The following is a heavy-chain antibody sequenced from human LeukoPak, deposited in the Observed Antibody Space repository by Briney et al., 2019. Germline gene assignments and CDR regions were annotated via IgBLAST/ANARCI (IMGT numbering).Heavy chain of an antibody. J-gene: IGHJ6*02. CDR2: ISSSSSYI. V-gene: IGHV3-21*01. D-gene: IGHD2-15*01. CDR3: ARDGYKYCSGGSCYPWGYYYYGMDV. CDR1: GFTFSSYS. Sequence: GGSLRLSCAASGFTFSSYSMNWVRQAPGKGLEWVSSISSSSSYISYAYSVKGRSTISRDNAKNSLYLQMNSLRAEDTAVYYCARDGYKYCSGGSCYPWGYYYYGMDVWGQGTTVTVSS.